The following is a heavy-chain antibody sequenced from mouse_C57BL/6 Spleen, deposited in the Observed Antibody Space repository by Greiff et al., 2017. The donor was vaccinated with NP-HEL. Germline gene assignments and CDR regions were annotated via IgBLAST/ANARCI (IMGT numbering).Heavy chain of an antibody. D-gene: IGHD2-4*01. Sequence: QVQLQQSGAELVKPGASVKISCKASGYAFSSYWMNWVKQRPGKGLEWIGQIYPGDGDTNYNGKFKGKATLTADKSSSTAYMQLSSLTSEDSAVYFCARREDYDYDGTLFDYWGQGTTLTVSS. CDR3: ARREDYDYDGTLFDY. J-gene: IGHJ2*01. CDR1: GYAFSSYW. V-gene: IGHV1-80*01. CDR2: IYPGDGDT.